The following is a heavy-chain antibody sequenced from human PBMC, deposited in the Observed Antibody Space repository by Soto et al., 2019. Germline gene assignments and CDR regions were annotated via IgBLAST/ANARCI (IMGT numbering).Heavy chain of an antibody. Sequence: QLQLQESGPGLVKPSETLSLTCTVSGGSISSSSYYWGWIRQPPGKGLEWIGSIYYSGSTYYNPSLKSRVTISVDTSKNQFSLKLSSVTAADTAVYYCARGGTVTTWAPHWYFDLWGRGTLVTVSS. CDR2: IYYSGST. CDR3: ARGGTVTTWAPHWYFDL. D-gene: IGHD4-17*01. CDR1: GGSISSSSYY. J-gene: IGHJ2*01. V-gene: IGHV4-39*01.